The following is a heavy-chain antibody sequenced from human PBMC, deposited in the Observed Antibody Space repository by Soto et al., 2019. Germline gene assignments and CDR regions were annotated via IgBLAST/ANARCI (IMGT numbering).Heavy chain of an antibody. CDR1: GGTFSSYA. V-gene: IGHV1-69*13. CDR2: IIPIFGTA. J-gene: IGHJ4*02. D-gene: IGHD2-21*02. Sequence: ASVKVSCKASGGTFSSYAISWVRQAPGQGLEWMGGIIPIFGTANYAQKFQGRVTITADESTSTAYMELSSLRSEDTAVYYCAAEVYSGGDCCHFDHWGQGTLVTVSS. CDR3: AAEVYSGGDCCHFDH.